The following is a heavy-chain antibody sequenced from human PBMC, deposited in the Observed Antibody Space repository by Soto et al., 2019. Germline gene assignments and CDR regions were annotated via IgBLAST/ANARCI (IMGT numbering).Heavy chain of an antibody. V-gene: IGHV3-21*01. D-gene: IGHD6-19*01. CDR1: GFTFSSYS. Sequence: EVQLVESGGGLVKPGGSLRLSCAASGFTFSSYSMNWVRQAPGKGLEWVSSISSSSSYIYYADSVKGRFTISRDIAKNSLDLQMNSLRAEDTAVYYCASGPRGWYMGDYYYYYMGVCGKGTTVTVSS. CDR2: ISSSSSYI. CDR3: ASGPRGWYMGDYYYYYMGV. J-gene: IGHJ6*03.